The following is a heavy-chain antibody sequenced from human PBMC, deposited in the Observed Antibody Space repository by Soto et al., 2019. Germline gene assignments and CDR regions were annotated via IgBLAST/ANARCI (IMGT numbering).Heavy chain of an antibody. J-gene: IGHJ4*02. D-gene: IGHD6-6*01. CDR2: IYYSGST. CDR1: GGSISSGDYY. Sequence: QVQLQESGPGLVKPSQTLSLTCTVSGGSISSGDYYWSWIRQHPGKGLEWIGYIYYSGSTYYNPSLNSRVTISVDTSKKQFSLKLSSVTAADTAVYYCARQADSSSPYFDYWGQGTLVTVSS. V-gene: IGHV4-31*03. CDR3: ARQADSSSPYFDY.